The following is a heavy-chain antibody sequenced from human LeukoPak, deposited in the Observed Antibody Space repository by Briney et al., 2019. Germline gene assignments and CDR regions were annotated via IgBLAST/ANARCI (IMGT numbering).Heavy chain of an antibody. V-gene: IGHV4-59*01. D-gene: IGHD3-10*01. CDR2: ITGSIYFSGST. CDR1: GGSINNYY. Sequence: SETLSLTCTVSGGSINNYYWNWIRQPPGKGLEWIGYITGSIYFSGSTKYDPSLESRVTMSVGTSKNQFSLTLSSVTAADTAVYYCARDSRDYGSGSYWDVWGQGTTVTVSS. J-gene: IGHJ6*02. CDR3: ARDSRDYGSGSYWDV.